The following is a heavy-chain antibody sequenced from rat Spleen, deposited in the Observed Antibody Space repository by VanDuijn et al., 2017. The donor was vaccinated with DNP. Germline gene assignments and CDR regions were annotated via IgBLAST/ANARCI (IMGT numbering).Heavy chain of an antibody. D-gene: IGHD1-4*01. V-gene: IGHV5-31*01. CDR2: ITGGSGTT. Sequence: EVQLVESGGDLVLPGRSLELSCRASGFTFSYYWMAWIRQVPGKGLEWIASITGGSGTTSYPDSVKGRFTISRDNAKSTLYLQMNSLRSEDMATYYCARPYFNNQGGFAYWGQGVMVTVSS. CDR1: GFTFSYYW. CDR3: ARPYFNNQGGFAY. J-gene: IGHJ2*01.